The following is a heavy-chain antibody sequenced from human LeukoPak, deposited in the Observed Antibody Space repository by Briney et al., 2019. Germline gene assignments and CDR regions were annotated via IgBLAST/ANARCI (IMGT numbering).Heavy chain of an antibody. D-gene: IGHD2-21*01. V-gene: IGHV3-30*18. Sequence: GRSLRRSCAASGFPFSDYGMHWVRQAPGKGLEWVAIISYDGTNTSYADSVKGRFTISRDNSKNTLYLQMNSLRAEDTAVYYCAKGIPSDYWGQGILVTVSS. J-gene: IGHJ4*02. CDR3: AKGIPSDY. CDR2: ISYDGTNT. CDR1: GFPFSDYG.